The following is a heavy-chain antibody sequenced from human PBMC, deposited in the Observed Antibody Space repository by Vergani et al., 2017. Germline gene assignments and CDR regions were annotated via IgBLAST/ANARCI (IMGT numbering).Heavy chain of an antibody. V-gene: IGHV3-9*02. CDR1: GFTSAGYA. Sequence: EVQLEESGGGLVLPGRSLRLSCVASGFTSAGYAMHWVRQAPGKGLEWVSGISWNSNSRGYADSVKGRFTISRDNAKNSLYLQMNSLRAEDPALYYCAKDLGTSSGGGLFDTWGQETLVTVSS. D-gene: IGHD6-6*01. CDR3: AKDLGTSSGGGLFDT. J-gene: IGHJ5*02. CDR2: ISWNSNSR.